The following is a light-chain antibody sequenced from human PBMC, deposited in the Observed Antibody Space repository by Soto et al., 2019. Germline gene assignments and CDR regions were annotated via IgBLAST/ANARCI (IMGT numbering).Light chain of an antibody. Sequence: SVLAQPPSASGTPGQRVTISCSGSSSNIGSNYVYWYQQLPGTAPKLLIYRNNQRPSGVPDRFSGSKSGTSASLAISGLRSEDEADYYCAAWDDSLSGRYVFGTGTKVNV. V-gene: IGLV1-47*01. CDR2: RNN. J-gene: IGLJ1*01. CDR3: AAWDDSLSGRYV. CDR1: SSNIGSNY.